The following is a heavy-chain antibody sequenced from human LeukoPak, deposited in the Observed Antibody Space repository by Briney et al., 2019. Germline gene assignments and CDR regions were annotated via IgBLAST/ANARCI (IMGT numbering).Heavy chain of an antibody. J-gene: IGHJ5*02. D-gene: IGHD2-21*02. CDR2: IYYSGSP. V-gene: IGHV4-30-4*08. CDR1: GGSISSGDDY. CDR3: ARVWLAYCGGDCLNT. Sequence: SSQTLSLTCTVSGGSISSGDDYWRWIRQPPARGLEWLVYIYYSGSPYLTPSLKSRVTISVDTSKNQFSLKLSSVTAADTAVYYCARVWLAYCGGDCLNTWGQGTLVTVSS.